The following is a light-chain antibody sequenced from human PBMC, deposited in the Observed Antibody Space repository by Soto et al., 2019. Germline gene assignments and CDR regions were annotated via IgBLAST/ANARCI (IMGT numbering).Light chain of an antibody. Sequence: EIVLTQSPGTLSLSPGERATLSCRASQSVSSSYLAWYQQKPGQAPRLLIYDASSRATGIPDSFSGSGSGTDFNLTISRLEPEDFAVYYCHQYGSSPLTFGPGTKVDIK. V-gene: IGKV3-20*01. CDR2: DAS. CDR1: QSVSSSY. J-gene: IGKJ3*01. CDR3: HQYGSSPLT.